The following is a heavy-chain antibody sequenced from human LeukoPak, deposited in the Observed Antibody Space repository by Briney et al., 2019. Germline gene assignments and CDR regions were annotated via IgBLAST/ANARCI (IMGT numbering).Heavy chain of an antibody. CDR2: ISSSSSYI. Sequence: GGSLRLSCAASGFTVSSNDMSWVRQAPGKGLEWVSSISSSSSYIYYADSVKGRFTISRDNAKNSLYLQMNSLRAEDTAVYYCARDSSVSGVVPAATVDYWGQGTLVTVSS. D-gene: IGHD2-2*01. V-gene: IGHV3-21*01. CDR3: ARDSSVSGVVPAATVDY. J-gene: IGHJ4*02. CDR1: GFTVSSND.